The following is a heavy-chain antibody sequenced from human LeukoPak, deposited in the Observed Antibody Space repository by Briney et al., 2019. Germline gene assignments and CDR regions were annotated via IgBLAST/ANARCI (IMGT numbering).Heavy chain of an antibody. CDR3: ARDPHGYGSA. CDR1: GFAVSSSY. J-gene: IGHJ1*01. V-gene: IGHV3-53*01. D-gene: IGHD3-10*01. Sequence: PGGSLRLSCAASGFAVSSSYMSWLRQAPERGLEWVSVIHSDGSTYYADSVKGRFTISRDNSKNTLYLQMNSLGAEYTAMYYCARDPHGYGSAWGQGTLVTVSS. CDR2: IHSDGST.